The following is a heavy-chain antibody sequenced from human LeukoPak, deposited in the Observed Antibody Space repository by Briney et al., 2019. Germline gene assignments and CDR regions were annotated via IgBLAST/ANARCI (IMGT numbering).Heavy chain of an antibody. D-gene: IGHD6-13*01. CDR3: ARSIAAAGKANWFDP. CDR2: INPNSGGT. V-gene: IGHV1-2*02. CDR1: GYTFTGYY. J-gene: IGHJ5*02. Sequence: ASVKVSYKASGYTFTGYYMHWVRQAPGQGLEWMGWINPNSGGTNYAQKFQGRVTMTRDTSISTAYMELSRLRSDDTAVYYCARSIAAAGKANWFDPWGQGTLVTVSS.